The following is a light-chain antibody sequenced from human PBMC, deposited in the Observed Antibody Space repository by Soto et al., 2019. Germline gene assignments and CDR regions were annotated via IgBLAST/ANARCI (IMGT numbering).Light chain of an antibody. V-gene: IGKV3-15*01. Sequence: EIVMTQSPATLSVSPGERATLSCRASQSVSSNLAWYQQKLGQAPRLLIYGASTRATGIPARFRGSGSGTEFTLTISSLQSEDFAVYYCQQYNNWPLTFGGGTKVEIK. J-gene: IGKJ4*01. CDR3: QQYNNWPLT. CDR2: GAS. CDR1: QSVSSN.